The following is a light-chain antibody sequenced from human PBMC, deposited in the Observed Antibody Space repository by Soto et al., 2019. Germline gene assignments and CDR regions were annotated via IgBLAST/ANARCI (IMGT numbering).Light chain of an antibody. CDR2: GAS. V-gene: IGKV3D-20*02. Sequence: EIVLTQSPGTLSLSPGERAILSCRASQSVSSSYLAWYRQKPGQAPSLLIYGASSRATGIPDRFSGSGSGTDFTLTISGLEPEDFALYYCLQRNNWPPWTFGQGTKVDIK. J-gene: IGKJ1*01. CDR1: QSVSSSY. CDR3: LQRNNWPPWT.